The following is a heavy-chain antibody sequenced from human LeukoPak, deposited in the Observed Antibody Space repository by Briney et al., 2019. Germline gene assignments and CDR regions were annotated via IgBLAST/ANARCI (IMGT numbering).Heavy chain of an antibody. V-gene: IGHV4-39*07. CDR2: IYYSGST. D-gene: IGHD7-27*01. CDR3: AREKDGDDPFDY. CDR1: GGSISSSSYY. J-gene: IGHJ4*02. Sequence: SETLSLTCTVSGGSISSSSYYWGWIRQPPGKGLEWMGCIYYSGSTYYHPSRKSGVTISVDTSKKQFSLKLSSVTAADTPVNNCAREKDGDDPFDYWGQGTLVTAPS.